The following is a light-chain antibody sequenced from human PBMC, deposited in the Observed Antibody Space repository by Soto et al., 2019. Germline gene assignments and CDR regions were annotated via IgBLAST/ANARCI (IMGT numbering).Light chain of an antibody. CDR3: QSYDSSLSGYV. Sequence: QSVLTQPPSVSGAPGQRVTISCTGSSSNIGAGYDVSWYQQLPGTAPKFLIYGNTDRPSGVPDRFSGSKSGTSASLAITGLQAEDEADYDCQSYDSSLSGYVFGTGTQLTVL. V-gene: IGLV1-40*01. J-gene: IGLJ1*01. CDR1: SSNIGAGYD. CDR2: GNT.